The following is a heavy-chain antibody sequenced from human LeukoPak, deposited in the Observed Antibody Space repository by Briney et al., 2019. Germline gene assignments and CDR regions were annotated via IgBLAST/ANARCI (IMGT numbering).Heavy chain of an antibody. CDR1: GYTFTSYD. CDR3: ARDTVNYFDSSGPPVTGDAFDI. D-gene: IGHD3-22*01. CDR2: MNPNSGNT. V-gene: IGHV1-8*03. Sequence: ASVKVSCKASGYTFTSYDINWVRQATGQGLEWMGWMNPNSGNTGYAQKFQGRVTITRNTSISTAYMELSSLRSEDTAVYYCARDTVNYFDSSGPPVTGDAFDIWGQGTMVTVSS. J-gene: IGHJ3*02.